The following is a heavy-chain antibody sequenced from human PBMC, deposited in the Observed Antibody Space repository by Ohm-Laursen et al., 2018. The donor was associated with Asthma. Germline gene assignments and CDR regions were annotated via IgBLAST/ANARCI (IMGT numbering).Heavy chain of an antibody. CDR3: ARDRGYSYGTDAFDI. CDR2: ISYDGSNK. Sequence: SLRLSCAASGFTFRSYTMTWVRQAPGKGLEWVAVISYDGSNKYYADSVKGRFTISRDNSKNTLYLQMNSLRAEDTAVYYCARDRGYSYGTDAFDIWGQGTMVTVSS. J-gene: IGHJ3*02. CDR1: GFTFRSYT. V-gene: IGHV3-30-3*01. D-gene: IGHD5-18*01.